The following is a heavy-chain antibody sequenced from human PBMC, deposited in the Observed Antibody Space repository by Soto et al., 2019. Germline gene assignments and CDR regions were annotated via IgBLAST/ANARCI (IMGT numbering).Heavy chain of an antibody. CDR2: ISTTGGST. D-gene: IGHD1-1*01. CDR1: GFTFNAYS. Sequence: DVQLLESGGSLVQPGGSLRLSCAASGFTFNAYSLSWVRQAPGKGREWVSAISTTGGSTYYTDSVKGRFAISRDNSKNTLYLQMNSLRADDTAVYYCARHDGATYNFRYWGQGTLVTVSS. CDR3: ARHDGATYNFRY. J-gene: IGHJ4*02. V-gene: IGHV3-23*01.